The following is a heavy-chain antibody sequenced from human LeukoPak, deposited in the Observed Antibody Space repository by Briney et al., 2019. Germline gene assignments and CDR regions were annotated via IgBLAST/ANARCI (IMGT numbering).Heavy chain of an antibody. CDR1: GFTFSSYD. CDR2: IGIAGDT. CDR3: ARGGDRDY. Sequence: PGGSLRLSCAASGFTFSSYDMHWGRQVTGKRLEWVSAIGIAGDTYYLDSVKGRFTISRENAKNSLYLQMNSLRAGDTAVYYCARGGDRDYWGQGTLVTVSS. J-gene: IGHJ4*02. V-gene: IGHV3-13*04.